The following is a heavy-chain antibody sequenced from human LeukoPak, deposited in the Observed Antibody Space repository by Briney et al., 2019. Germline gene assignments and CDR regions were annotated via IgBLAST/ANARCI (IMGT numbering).Heavy chain of an antibody. CDR3: AILPYSSGWYQNDY. J-gene: IGHJ4*02. V-gene: IGHV3-43*02. CDR2: ISGDGGST. CDR1: GITFDDYA. Sequence: GGSLRLSCAASGITFDDYAMHWVRQAPGKGLEWVSLISGDGGSTYYADSVKGRFTISRDNRKNSLYLQMNSLRTEDTALYYCAILPYSSGWYQNDYWGQGTLVTVSS. D-gene: IGHD6-19*01.